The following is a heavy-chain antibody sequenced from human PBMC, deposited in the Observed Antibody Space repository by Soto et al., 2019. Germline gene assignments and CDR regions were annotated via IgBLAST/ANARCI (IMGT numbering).Heavy chain of an antibody. CDR3: ARVALRYFDWTSDWFDP. J-gene: IGHJ5*02. V-gene: IGHV4-31*03. CDR1: GGSISSGGYY. Sequence: SETLSLTCTVSGGSISSGGYYWSWIRQHPGKGLEWIGYIYYSGSTYYNPSLKSRVTISVDTSKNQFSLKLSSVTAADMAVYYCARVALRYFDWTSDWFDPWGQGTLVTLSS. CDR2: IYYSGST. D-gene: IGHD3-9*01.